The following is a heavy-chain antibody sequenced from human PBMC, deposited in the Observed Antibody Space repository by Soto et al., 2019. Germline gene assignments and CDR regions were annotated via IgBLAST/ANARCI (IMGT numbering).Heavy chain of an antibody. CDR1: GGSISSGGYY. Sequence: QVQLQESGPGLVKPSQTLSLTCTVSGGSISSGGYYWSWIRQHPGKGLEWIGYIYYSGSTYYIPSLESRVTISVDTSKNQFSLQLSSVTAADTAVYYCARVGSINWFDPWGQGTLGTVSS. J-gene: IGHJ5*02. CDR2: IYYSGST. D-gene: IGHD1-26*01. CDR3: ARVGSINWFDP. V-gene: IGHV4-31*03.